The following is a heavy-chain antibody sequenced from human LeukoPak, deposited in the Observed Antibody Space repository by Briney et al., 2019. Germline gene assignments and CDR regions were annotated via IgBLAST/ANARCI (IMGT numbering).Heavy chain of an antibody. Sequence: GGSLRLSCAASGFTFSNYAVTWVRQAPGKGLEWVSTISSSGTNTYYADSVKGRFTISRDNSKNTLYLQMNSLRAEDTAVYYCAKDGHYDSSGFTLQYWGQGTLVTVSS. V-gene: IGHV3-23*01. CDR1: GFTFSNYA. CDR2: ISSSGTNT. J-gene: IGHJ1*01. D-gene: IGHD3-22*01. CDR3: AKDGHYDSSGFTLQY.